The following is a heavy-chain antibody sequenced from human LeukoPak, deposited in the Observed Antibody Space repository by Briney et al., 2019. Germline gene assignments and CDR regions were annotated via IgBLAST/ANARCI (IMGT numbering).Heavy chain of an antibody. V-gene: IGHV3-49*04. D-gene: IGHD1-26*01. CDR1: GFTFGDYA. J-gene: IGHJ4*02. CDR2: IRSKAYGGTT. Sequence: GGSLRLSCTASGFTFGDYAMSWVRQAPGKGLEGVGFIRSKAYGGTTEYAASVKGRFTISRDDSKSIAYLQMNSLKTEDTAVYYCTRDSGGATIFDYWGQGTLVTVSS. CDR3: TRDSGGATIFDY.